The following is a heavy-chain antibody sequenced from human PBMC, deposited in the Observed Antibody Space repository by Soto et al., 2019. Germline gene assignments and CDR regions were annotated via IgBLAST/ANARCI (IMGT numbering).Heavy chain of an antibody. CDR3: ARQYGGSYADY. V-gene: IGHV4-59*08. Sequence: PSETLSLTCTVSGGSISSYYWSCIRQPPGKALEWIGCIYYSGSTYYNPSLKSRVTISVDTSKNQFSLKLSSVTAADTAVYYCARQYGGSYADYWGQGTLVTVSS. J-gene: IGHJ4*02. CDR1: GGSISSYY. D-gene: IGHD1-26*01. CDR2: IYYSGST.